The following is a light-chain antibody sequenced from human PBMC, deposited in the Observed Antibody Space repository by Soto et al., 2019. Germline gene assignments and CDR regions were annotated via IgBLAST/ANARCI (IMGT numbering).Light chain of an antibody. CDR1: QSVSSN. V-gene: IGKV3-20*01. Sequence: THSASALSVTTKERATLSCWASQSVSSNLAWYQQKSGQAPRLVIYGASIRATGIPDRFSGSGSGTDFTLTISRLEPEDFAVYYCQQYGILPATFGHVSKVAIK. J-gene: IGKJ1*01. CDR2: GAS. CDR3: QQYGILPAT.